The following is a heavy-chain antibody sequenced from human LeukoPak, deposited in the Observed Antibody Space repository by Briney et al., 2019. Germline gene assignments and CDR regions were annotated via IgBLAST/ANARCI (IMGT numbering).Heavy chain of an antibody. J-gene: IGHJ6*02. Sequence: GGSLRLSCAASGFTVSSNYMSWVRQAPGKGLEGVSVIYSGGSTYYADSVKGRFTISRDNSKNTLYLQMNSLRAEDTAVYYCARYAVYYYYGMDVWGQGTTVTVSS. CDR1: GFTVSSNY. V-gene: IGHV3-53*01. CDR3: ARYAVYYYYGMDV. CDR2: IYSGGST.